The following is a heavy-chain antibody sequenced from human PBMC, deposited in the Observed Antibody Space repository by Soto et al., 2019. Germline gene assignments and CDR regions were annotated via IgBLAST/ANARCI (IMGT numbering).Heavy chain of an antibody. CDR2: MNPNSGNT. CDR3: ARRGYSSSWYYYYYYGMDV. J-gene: IGHJ6*02. V-gene: IGHV1-8*01. D-gene: IGHD6-13*01. CDR1: GYTFTSYD. Sequence: QVQRVQSGAEVKKPGASVKVSCKASGYTFTSYDINWVRQATGQGLEGMGWMNPNSGNTGYAQKFQGRVTMTRNTSISTAYMELSSLRSEDTAVYYCARRGYSSSWYYYYYYGMDVWGQGTTVTVSS.